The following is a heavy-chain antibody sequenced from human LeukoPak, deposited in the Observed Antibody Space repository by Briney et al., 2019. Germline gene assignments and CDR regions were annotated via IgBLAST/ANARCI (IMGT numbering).Heavy chain of an antibody. CDR1: GFTFSSYA. Sequence: GRSLRLSCAASGFTFSSYAMHWVRQAPGKGLEWVAVISYDGSNKYYADSVKGRFTISRDNSKNTLYLRMNSLRAEDTAVYYCARGGISSGSTWGQGTLVTVSS. CDR3: ARGGISSGST. V-gene: IGHV3-30-3*01. CDR2: ISYDGSNK. J-gene: IGHJ5*02. D-gene: IGHD3-22*01.